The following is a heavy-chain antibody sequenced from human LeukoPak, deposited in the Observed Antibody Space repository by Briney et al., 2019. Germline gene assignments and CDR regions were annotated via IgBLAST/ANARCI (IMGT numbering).Heavy chain of an antibody. D-gene: IGHD1-14*01. CDR2: INSDGSST. CDR1: GSTFDSYG. Sequence: GGSLRLSCAASGSTFDSYGMSWVRQAPGKGLVWVSRINSDGSSTSYADSVKGRFTISRDNAKNTLYLQMNSLRAEDTAVYYCARRMWNHRDAFDVWGQGTMVTVSS. V-gene: IGHV3-74*01. CDR3: ARRMWNHRDAFDV. J-gene: IGHJ3*01.